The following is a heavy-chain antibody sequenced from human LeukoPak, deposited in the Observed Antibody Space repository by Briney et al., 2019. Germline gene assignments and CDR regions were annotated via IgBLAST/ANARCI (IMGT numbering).Heavy chain of an antibody. J-gene: IGHJ4*02. CDR2: IVVGSGNT. CDR3: AAILVFGVVRPFDY. D-gene: IGHD3-3*01. Sequence: SVKVSCKASGFTFTSSAVQWVRQARGQRLEWIGWIVVGSGNTNYAQKFQERVTITRDMSTSTAYMELSSLRSEDTAVYYCAAILVFGVVRPFDYWGQGTLVTVSS. CDR1: GFTFTSSA. V-gene: IGHV1-58*01.